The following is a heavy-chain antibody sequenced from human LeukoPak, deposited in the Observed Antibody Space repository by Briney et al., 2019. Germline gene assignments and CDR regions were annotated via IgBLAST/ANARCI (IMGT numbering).Heavy chain of an antibody. J-gene: IGHJ4*02. D-gene: IGHD5-12*01. Sequence: KPSETLSLTCAVYGGSFSGYYWSWIRQPPGKGLEWIGEINHSGSTNYNPPLKSRVTISVDTSKNQFSLKLSSVTAADTAVYYCARRKGWLGYFDYWGQGTLVTVSS. CDR1: GGSFSGYY. V-gene: IGHV4-34*01. CDR3: ARRKGWLGYFDY. CDR2: INHSGST.